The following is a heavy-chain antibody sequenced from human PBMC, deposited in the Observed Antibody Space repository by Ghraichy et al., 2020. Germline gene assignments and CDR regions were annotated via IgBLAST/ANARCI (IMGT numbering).Heavy chain of an antibody. V-gene: IGHV3-30*02. CDR1: GFTFSSYG. D-gene: IGHD4-17*01. CDR2: IRYDGSNK. Sequence: GGSLRLSCAASGFTFSSYGMHWVRQAPGKGLEWVAFIRYDGSNKYYADSVKGRFTISRDNSKNTLYLQMNSLRAEDTAVYYCAKRGVIRTVTKAYYYGMDVWGQGTTVTVSS. J-gene: IGHJ6*02. CDR3: AKRGVIRTVTKAYYYGMDV.